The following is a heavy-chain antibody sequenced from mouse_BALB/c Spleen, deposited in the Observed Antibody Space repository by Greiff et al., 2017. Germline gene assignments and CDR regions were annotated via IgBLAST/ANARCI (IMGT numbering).Heavy chain of an antibody. V-gene: IGHV1-5*01. D-gene: IGHD1-2*01. CDR3: TRSESLLRLDY. CDR2: IYPGNSDT. CDR1: GYTFTSYW. J-gene: IGHJ2*01. Sequence: VQLQQSGTVLARPGASVKMSCKASGYTFTSYWMHWVKQRPGQGLEWIGAIYPGNSDTSYNQKFKGKAKLTAVTSTSTAYMELSSLTNEDSAVYYCTRSESLLRLDYWGQGTTLTVSS.